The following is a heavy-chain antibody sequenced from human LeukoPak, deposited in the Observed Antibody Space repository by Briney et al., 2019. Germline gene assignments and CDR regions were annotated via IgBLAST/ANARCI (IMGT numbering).Heavy chain of an antibody. CDR2: IVVGSGNT. V-gene: IGHV1-58*02. Sequence: GASVKVSCKASGFTFSSSTMQWVRQARGQRLEWIGWIVVGSGNTNYAQKFQERVTTSRDMSTSTAYMELSSLTSEDTAVFYCAADGPADLFDGSEDPPRDAFEIWGQGTMVTVSS. CDR1: GFTFSSST. D-gene: IGHD3-22*01. J-gene: IGHJ3*02. CDR3: AADGPADLFDGSEDPPRDAFEI.